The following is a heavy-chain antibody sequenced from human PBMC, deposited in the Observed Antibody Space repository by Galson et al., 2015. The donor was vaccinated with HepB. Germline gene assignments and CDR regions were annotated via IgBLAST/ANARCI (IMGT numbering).Heavy chain of an antibody. Sequence: CAISEDSVSTNSAAWNWIRQSPSRGLEWLGRTYYRSKWYNDYAASVKSRIFINSDTSKNQSSLHLNFVTPEDTAMYYCAREPSSGWTYLDYWGQGSLVTVSS. V-gene: IGHV6-1*01. CDR2: TYYRSKWYN. D-gene: IGHD6-19*01. J-gene: IGHJ4*02. CDR3: AREPSSGWTYLDY. CDR1: EDSVSTNSAA.